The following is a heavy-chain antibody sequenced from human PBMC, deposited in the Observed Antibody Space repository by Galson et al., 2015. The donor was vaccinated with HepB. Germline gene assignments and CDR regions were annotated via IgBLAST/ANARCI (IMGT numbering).Heavy chain of an antibody. CDR1: FTGYW. J-gene: IGHJ4*02. CDR3: ARTSSSDSDFDY. D-gene: IGHD6-13*01. V-gene: IGHV5-51*01. Sequence: FTGYWIGWGRQMPGKGLEWMGIIYPGDSDTRYSPSFQGQVTISADKSISTAYLQWSSLKASDTAMYYCARTSSSDSDFDYWGQGTLVTVSS. CDR2: IYPGDSDT.